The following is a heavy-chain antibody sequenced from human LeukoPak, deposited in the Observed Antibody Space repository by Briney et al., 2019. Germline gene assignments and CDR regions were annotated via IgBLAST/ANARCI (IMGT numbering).Heavy chain of an antibody. CDR1: GYIFNTYG. Sequence: GASVKVSCKGSGYIFNTYGINWVRQAPGQGLEWMGRISAHNGNTDYAQKLQGRVTMTTDTSTSTAYMELRSLRSDDTAVYYCARDFSPRYSSGWTSFDYWGQGALATVSS. CDR2: ISAHNGNT. V-gene: IGHV1-18*01. D-gene: IGHD6-19*01. J-gene: IGHJ4*02. CDR3: ARDFSPRYSSGWTSFDY.